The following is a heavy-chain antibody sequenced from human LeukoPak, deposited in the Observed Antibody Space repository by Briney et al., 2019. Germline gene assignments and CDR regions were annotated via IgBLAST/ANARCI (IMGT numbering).Heavy chain of an antibody. CDR2: ISSSSSTI. V-gene: IGHV3-48*01. D-gene: IGHD6-19*01. Sequence: PGGSLRLPCTASGFTFSTYSMNWVRQAPGKGLEWVSSISSSSSTIYYADSVKGRFTISRDNSENTLSLQMNSLRTDDTAVYYCAKGQWLAAGGNYMDVWGKGTTVTVSS. CDR1: GFTFSTYS. CDR3: AKGQWLAAGGNYMDV. J-gene: IGHJ6*03.